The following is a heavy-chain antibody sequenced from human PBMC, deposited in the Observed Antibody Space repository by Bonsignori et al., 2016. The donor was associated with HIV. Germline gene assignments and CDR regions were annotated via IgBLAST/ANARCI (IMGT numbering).Heavy chain of an antibody. CDR2: ITESGRA. D-gene: IGHD2-21*01. J-gene: IGHJ6*02. V-gene: IGHV4-34*01. Sequence: QGRLQQRGAGLLRPSETLSLTCGVFGASLSDYAWTWIRQSPGEGLEWIGEITESGRANYNPSLKSRATISVDTSKKQFSLRLTSVTVADTAVYYCARRSVVGSTAMDVWGRRDRRPPSP. CDR3: ARRSVVGSTAMDV. CDR1: GASLSDYA.